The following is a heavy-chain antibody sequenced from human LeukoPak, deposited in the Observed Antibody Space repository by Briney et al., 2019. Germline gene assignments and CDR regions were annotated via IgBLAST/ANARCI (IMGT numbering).Heavy chain of an antibody. CDR3: ARDRGIVGATFPFDI. D-gene: IGHD1-26*01. Sequence: MAGGSLRLSCAASGFTFSSYSMNWVRQAPGKGLEWVSSISSSSSYIYYADSVKGRFTISRDNAKNSLYLQMNSLRAEDTAVYYCARDRGIVGATFPFDIWGQGTMVTVSS. CDR2: ISSSSSYI. V-gene: IGHV3-21*01. J-gene: IGHJ3*02. CDR1: GFTFSSYS.